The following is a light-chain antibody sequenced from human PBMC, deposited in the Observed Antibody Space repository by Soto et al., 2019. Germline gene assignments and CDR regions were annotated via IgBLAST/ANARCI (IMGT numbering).Light chain of an antibody. V-gene: IGLV2-14*01. Sequence: QSALTQPASVSGSPGQSITISSTGTSSDVGTYKYVSWYQQLPGKAPKLMIYEVSNRPSGVSNRFSGSKSGNTASLTISELQAEDEADYYCSSYTSRSTPVFGGGTKLTVL. CDR3: SSYTSRSTPV. J-gene: IGLJ2*01. CDR1: SSDVGTYKY. CDR2: EVS.